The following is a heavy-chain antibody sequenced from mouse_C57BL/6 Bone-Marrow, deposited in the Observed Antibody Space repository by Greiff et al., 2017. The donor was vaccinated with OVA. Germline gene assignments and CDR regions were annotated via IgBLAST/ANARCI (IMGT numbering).Heavy chain of an antibody. V-gene: IGHV1-54*01. D-gene: IGHD2-5*01. CDR1: GYAFTNYF. CDR2: INPGSGGT. J-gene: IGHJ2*01. Sequence: VQLQQSGAELVRPGTSVKVSCKASGYAFTNYFIEWVKQRPGQGLEWIGVINPGSGGTNYNAKFKGKATLTADTSSSTAYMQHSSLTSEDSAVYYCARRDYSNPYYFDYWGQGTTLTVSS. CDR3: ARRDYSNPYYFDY.